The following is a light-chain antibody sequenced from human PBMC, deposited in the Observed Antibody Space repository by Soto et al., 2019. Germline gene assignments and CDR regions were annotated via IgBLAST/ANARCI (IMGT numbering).Light chain of an antibody. CDR2: EVS. J-gene: IGLJ1*01. CDR1: NSDVGDYNY. CDR3: SSYTSNSTYV. Sequence: QSALTQPASVSGSPGQSITISCTGTNSDVGDYNYVSWYQQHPGKAPKLMIYEVSNRPSGVSNRFSGSKSDNTASLTISGLRAGDEADYYCSSYTSNSTYVFGTGTKVTVL. V-gene: IGLV2-14*01.